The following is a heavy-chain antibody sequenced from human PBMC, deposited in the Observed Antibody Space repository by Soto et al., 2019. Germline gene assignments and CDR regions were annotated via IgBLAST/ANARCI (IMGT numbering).Heavy chain of an antibody. D-gene: IGHD1-26*01. J-gene: IGHJ1*01. CDR3: VRIDVTRDWLYYHFVH. Sequence: QVTLKGSAPVLLMPTETLTLTCTVSGFSLSDSRLGVGWIRQPPGKALEWVAHIYSDDDRSYSPSLRSRLTISKDPSISHVVLTLTNVDPADTATYYCVRIDVTRDWLYYHFVHWGRRTPDTFS. V-gene: IGHV2-26*01. CDR1: GFSLSDSRLG. CDR2: IYSDDDR.